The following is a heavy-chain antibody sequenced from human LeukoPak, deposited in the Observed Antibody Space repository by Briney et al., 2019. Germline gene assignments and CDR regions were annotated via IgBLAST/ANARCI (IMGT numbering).Heavy chain of an antibody. V-gene: IGHV3-74*01. D-gene: IGHD3-22*01. CDR2: IKTDGSSA. Sequence: GGSLRLSCAASGFSFSSYWMHWVRQAPGKGLVWVSRIKTDGSSATYADSVKGRFTISRDNAKNSLYLQMNSLRADDTAVYYCARGDYYGSTGYYPFDYWGQGTLVTVSS. CDR3: ARGDYYGSTGYYPFDY. J-gene: IGHJ4*02. CDR1: GFSFSSYW.